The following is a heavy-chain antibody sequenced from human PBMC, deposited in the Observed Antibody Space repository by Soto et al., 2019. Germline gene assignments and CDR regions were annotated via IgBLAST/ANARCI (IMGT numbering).Heavy chain of an antibody. D-gene: IGHD5-12*01. CDR1: GFTFGDYA. J-gene: IGHJ4*02. CDR3: TRSPRGYSGYELDY. Sequence: GGSLRLSCTASGFTFGDYAMSWFRQAPGKGLEWVGFIRSKAYGGTTEYAASVKGRFTISRDDSKSIAYLQMNSLKTEDTAVYYCTRSPRGYSGYELDYWGQGTLVTVSS. CDR2: IRSKAYGGTT. V-gene: IGHV3-49*03.